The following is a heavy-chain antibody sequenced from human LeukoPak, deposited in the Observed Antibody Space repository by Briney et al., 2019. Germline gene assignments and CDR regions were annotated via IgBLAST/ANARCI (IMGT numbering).Heavy chain of an antibody. CDR3: ANGMAYGSGSYRYYYGMDV. CDR2: INSDGSYT. Sequence: GGSLRLSCAASGFTFISYWMHWVRQAPGKGLVWVSRINSDGSYTSYADSVKGRFTVSRDNAKNTLFLQMNSLRAEDTAVYYCANGMAYGSGSYRYYYGMDVWGQGTTVTVSS. D-gene: IGHD3-10*01. CDR1: GFTFISYW. J-gene: IGHJ6*02. V-gene: IGHV3-74*01.